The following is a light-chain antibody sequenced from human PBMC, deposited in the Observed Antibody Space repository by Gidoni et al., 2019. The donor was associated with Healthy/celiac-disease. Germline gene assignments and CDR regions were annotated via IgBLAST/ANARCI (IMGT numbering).Light chain of an antibody. CDR1: QSVSSSY. CDR2: GAS. V-gene: IGKV3-20*01. Sequence: EIVLTQSPCTLSLSPGERATLSCRASQSVSSSYLAWYQQKPRQAPRLLIYGASSRATGIPDRCSGSGSGTDFTLTISRLEPEDFAVYYCQQYGSSPGTFGQGTKVEIK. J-gene: IGKJ1*01. CDR3: QQYGSSPGT.